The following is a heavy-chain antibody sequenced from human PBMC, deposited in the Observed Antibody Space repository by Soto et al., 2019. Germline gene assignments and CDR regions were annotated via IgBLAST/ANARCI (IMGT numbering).Heavy chain of an antibody. D-gene: IGHD5-18*01. CDR2: ISGSGGST. CDR3: AKVINSDHDIQLQLCSSASQPRDYYYGMDV. CDR1: GFTFSSYA. J-gene: IGHJ6*02. Sequence: EVKLLESGGGLVQPGGSLRLSCAASGFTFSSYAMSWVRQAPGKGLEWGSAISGSGGSTYYADSVKGRFTISRDNSKNTVDLQMNSLRAEDTPVYYCAKVINSDHDIQLQLCSSASQPRDYYYGMDVLGRGTGVTVS. V-gene: IGHV3-23*01.